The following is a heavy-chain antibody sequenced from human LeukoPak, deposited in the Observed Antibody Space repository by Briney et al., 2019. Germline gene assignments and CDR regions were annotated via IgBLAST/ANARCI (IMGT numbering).Heavy chain of an antibody. Sequence: PGGSLRLSCAASGFTFSSYAMSWVRQAPGKGLEWVSAISDNGDSTYYPDSVKGRFTISRDNSKNTLYLQMSSLRAEDTAVYYCAKSPADYGDDLFDCWGQGTLVTVSS. D-gene: IGHD4-17*01. CDR1: GFTFSSYA. CDR2: ISDNGDST. J-gene: IGHJ4*02. CDR3: AKSPADYGDDLFDC. V-gene: IGHV3-23*01.